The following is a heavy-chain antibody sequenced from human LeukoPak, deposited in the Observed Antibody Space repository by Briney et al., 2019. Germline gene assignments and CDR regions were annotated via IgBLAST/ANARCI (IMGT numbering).Heavy chain of an antibody. V-gene: IGHV1-69*05. J-gene: IGHJ3*02. CDR2: IIPIFGPA. CDR1: AGTFSSYA. CDR3: ASPHYRRDGYNLGGDAFDI. Sequence: SVKVSCKPSAGTFSSYAISWVRQAPGQGLEWMGRIIPIFGPASYTQKLEDRVTNTTDESTSPAYMELSSLRSEDTAVYYCASPHYRRDGYNLGGDAFDIWGQGTMVTVSS. D-gene: IGHD5-24*01.